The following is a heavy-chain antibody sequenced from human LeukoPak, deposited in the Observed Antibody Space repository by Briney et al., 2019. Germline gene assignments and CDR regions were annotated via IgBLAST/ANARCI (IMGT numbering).Heavy chain of an antibody. CDR3: ARQGGSSSGEYYYFDY. CDR2: IYPGDSDT. V-gene: IGHV5-51*01. D-gene: IGHD6-13*01. CDR1: GYSFTYYF. Sequence: GESLKISCKGSGYSFTYYFIAWVRQMPGKGLEWMGIIYPGDSDTRYSPSFQGQVTISADKSISTAYLQWSSLKASDTAMYYCARQGGSSSGEYYYFDYWGQGTLVTVSS. J-gene: IGHJ4*02.